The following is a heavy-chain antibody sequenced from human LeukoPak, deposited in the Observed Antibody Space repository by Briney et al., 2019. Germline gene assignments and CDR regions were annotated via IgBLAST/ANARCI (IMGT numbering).Heavy chain of an antibody. CDR2: IYCGGTT. J-gene: IGHJ4*02. CDR1: GLTVNSNY. CDR3: ARALLVRNGYNYSPNHFDY. Sequence: GGSLRLSCAASGLTVNSNYMNWVRQAPGKGLQWVSVIYCGGTTYYADSVKGRFTISRDNSKNTLYLQMNSLRAEDTAVYYCARALLVRNGYNYSPNHFDYWGQGTLVTVSS. D-gene: IGHD5-24*01. V-gene: IGHV3-53*01.